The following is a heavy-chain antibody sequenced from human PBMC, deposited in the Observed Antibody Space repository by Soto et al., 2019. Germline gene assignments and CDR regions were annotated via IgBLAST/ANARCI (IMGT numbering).Heavy chain of an antibody. J-gene: IGHJ4*02. V-gene: IGHV1-18*01. CDR3: ARSSISGIFYYYY. CDR1: GYTFTDNG. Sequence: QVQLVQSGAEVKKPGASVKVSCKASGYTFTDNGVSWMRQAPGQGLEWMGWINPNNGNTKYAQNSQGRVTMTTDTSTSTAYVELRSLRSDDTAMYYCARSSISGIFYYYYWGPGTLVTVSS. D-gene: IGHD3-10*01. CDR2: INPNNGNT.